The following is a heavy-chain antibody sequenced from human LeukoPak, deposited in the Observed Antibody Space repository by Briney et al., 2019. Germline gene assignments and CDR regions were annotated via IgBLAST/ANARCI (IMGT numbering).Heavy chain of an antibody. CDR3: ARDCYYGMDV. J-gene: IGHJ6*02. Sequence: PGGSLRLSCAASGFTFSSYSMNWVRQAPGKGLEWVSYISSSSSTIYHADSVKGRFTISRDNAKNSLYLQMNSLRAEDTAVYYCARDCYYGMDVWGQGTTVTVSS. V-gene: IGHV3-48*01. CDR1: GFTFSSYS. CDR2: ISSSSSTI.